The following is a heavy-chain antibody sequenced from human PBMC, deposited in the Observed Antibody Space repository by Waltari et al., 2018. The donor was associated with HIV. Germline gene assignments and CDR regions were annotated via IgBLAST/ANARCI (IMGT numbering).Heavy chain of an antibody. D-gene: IGHD6-13*01. V-gene: IGHV1-69*04. CDR3: ARGAAAGDHFYYGMDV. CDR2: IIPILGIT. J-gene: IGHJ6*02. Sequence: QVQLVQSGAEVKKPGYSVKVSCKASGGTFTSDGLRWVRQAPGQGLEWMGRIIPILGITNYAQKFQGRVTITADKSTSTAYMELRSLRSEDTAVYYCARGAAAGDHFYYGMDVWGQGTTVTVSS. CDR1: GGTFTSDG.